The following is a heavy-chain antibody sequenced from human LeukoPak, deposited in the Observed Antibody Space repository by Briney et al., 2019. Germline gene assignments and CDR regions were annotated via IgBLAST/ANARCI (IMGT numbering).Heavy chain of an antibody. D-gene: IGHD3-10*01. J-gene: IGHJ4*02. Sequence: SETLSLTCAVYGGSFSGYYWSWIRQPPGKGLEWIGEINHSGSTNYNPSLKSRVTRSVDTSKNQFSLKLSSVTAADTAVCYCARGIGYYGSGSYFYWGQGTLVTVSS. CDR1: GGSFSGYY. V-gene: IGHV4-34*01. CDR2: INHSGST. CDR3: ARGIGYYGSGSYFY.